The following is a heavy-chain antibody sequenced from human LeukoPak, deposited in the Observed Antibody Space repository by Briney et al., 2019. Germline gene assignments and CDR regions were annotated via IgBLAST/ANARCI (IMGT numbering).Heavy chain of an antibody. CDR1: GGSFSGYY. CDR2: IHHDGST. V-gene: IGHV4-34*01. Sequence: SETLSLTCAAYGGSFSGYYWSWIRQSPGKGPEWVGEIHHDGSTNYNPSLMSRVTISVDTSKNQFSLDLTSATAADAAVYYCARLIRDYRQYYFDFWGQGTLVTASS. D-gene: IGHD4-11*01. CDR3: ARLIRDYRQYYFDF. J-gene: IGHJ4*02.